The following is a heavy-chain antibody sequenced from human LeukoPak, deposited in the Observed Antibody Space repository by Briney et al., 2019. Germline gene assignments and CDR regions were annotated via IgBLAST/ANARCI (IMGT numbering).Heavy chain of an antibody. CDR3: ARVRTRAGYRGLYFDY. V-gene: IGHV4-34*01. J-gene: IGHJ4*02. D-gene: IGHD3-9*01. CDR1: GGSFSGYY. CDR2: INHSGST. Sequence: SETLSLTCAVYGGSFSGYYWSWIRQPPGKGLEWIGEINHSGSTNYNPSLKSRVTVSVDTSKNQFSLKLSSVTAADTAVYYCARVRTRAGYRGLYFDYWGQGTLVTVSS.